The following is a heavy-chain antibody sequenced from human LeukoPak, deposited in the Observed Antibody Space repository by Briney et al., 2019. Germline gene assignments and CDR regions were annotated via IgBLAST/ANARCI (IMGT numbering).Heavy chain of an antibody. D-gene: IGHD3-3*01. J-gene: IGHJ4*02. CDR3: ARDQYDTWSRRGNFDS. Sequence: PGGSLRLSCVASGFTFGKYWMSWVRQAPGKGLKWVANIKLDGSEKNYVDSVKGRFTISRDNTKNSLYLQMDSLRVEDTAVFYCARDQYDTWSRRGNFDSWGQGTLVIVSS. CDR1: GFTFGKYW. V-gene: IGHV3-7*03. CDR2: IKLDGSEK.